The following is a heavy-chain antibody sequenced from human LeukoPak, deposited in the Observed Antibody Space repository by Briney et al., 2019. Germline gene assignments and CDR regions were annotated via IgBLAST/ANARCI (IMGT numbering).Heavy chain of an antibody. CDR1: GYSINSGHY. CDR3: ARTIGWYPNWFDP. CDR2: GYYSGTT. J-gene: IGHJ5*02. Sequence: SETLSLTCAVSGYSINSGHYWGWIRQPPGKGLEWIGSGYYSGTTHYNPSLKSRVSISVDTSKNQFALKLSSVTAADTAVYYCARTIGWYPNWFDPWGQGTLVTVSS. V-gene: IGHV4-38-2*01. D-gene: IGHD6-19*01.